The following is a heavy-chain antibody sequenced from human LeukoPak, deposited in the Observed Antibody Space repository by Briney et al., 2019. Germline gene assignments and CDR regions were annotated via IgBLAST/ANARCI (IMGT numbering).Heavy chain of an antibody. J-gene: IGHJ4*02. CDR3: ARVIDVAAAGYFDS. CDR1: GFSITTGYY. Sequence: SETLSLTCTVSGFSITTGYYWAWIRQPPGKRLEWIGTIFRIGSTYYNPSLKSRVTISVDTSKNQFSLKLSSVTAADTALYYCARVIDVAAAGYFDSWGQGTQVTVSS. CDR2: IFRIGST. D-gene: IGHD6-13*01. V-gene: IGHV4-38-2*02.